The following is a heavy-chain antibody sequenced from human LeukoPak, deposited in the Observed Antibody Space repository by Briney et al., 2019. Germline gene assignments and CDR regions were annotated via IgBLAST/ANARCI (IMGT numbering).Heavy chain of an antibody. D-gene: IGHD6-13*01. Sequence: GGSPRLSCAASGFTVSSNYMSWVRQAPGKGLEWVSVIYSGGSTYYADSVKGRFTISRDNSKNTLYLQMNSLRAEDTAVYYCARGYGYRQLVLDYWGQGTLVTVSS. CDR3: ARGYGYRQLVLDY. J-gene: IGHJ4*02. CDR2: IYSGGST. V-gene: IGHV3-53*01. CDR1: GFTVSSNY.